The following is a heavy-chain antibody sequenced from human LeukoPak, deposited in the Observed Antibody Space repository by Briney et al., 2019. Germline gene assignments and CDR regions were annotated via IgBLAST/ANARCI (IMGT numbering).Heavy chain of an antibody. Sequence: PGGSLRLSFAAPGFTLSSYDMHGVRQAPGGGLRRVAYFGITSTIYYAESVKGRFTISRDTATNSLYLQMNSLRAEATAVCYCAGFGDYPYWGQGTLVTVSS. V-gene: IGHV3-48*01. J-gene: IGHJ4*02. CDR1: GFTLSSYD. D-gene: IGHD4-17*01. CDR2: FGITSTI. CDR3: AGFGDYPY.